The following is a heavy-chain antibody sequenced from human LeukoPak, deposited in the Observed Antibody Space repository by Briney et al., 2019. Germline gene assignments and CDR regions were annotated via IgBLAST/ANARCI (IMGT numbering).Heavy chain of an antibody. V-gene: IGHV1-18*01. CDR3: ARGSYPDDFDI. CDR2: INAYNGNT. Sequence: ASVKVSCKASGYTFTSYVIRWVRQAPGKGLEWMGWINAYNGNTNYEQRLQGRVTMTTDTSTSTAYRELRSLRSEDTAAYYCARGSYPDDFDIWGQGTMVTVS. D-gene: IGHD1-26*01. CDR1: GYTFTSYV. J-gene: IGHJ3*02.